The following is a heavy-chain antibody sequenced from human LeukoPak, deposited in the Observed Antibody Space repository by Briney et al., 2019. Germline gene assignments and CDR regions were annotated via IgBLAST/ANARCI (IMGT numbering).Heavy chain of an antibody. CDR3: ARDLGGDYRY. V-gene: IGHV1-18*01. J-gene: IGHJ4*02. CDR1: GGTFSSYA. CDR2: ISAYNGNT. D-gene: IGHD4-17*01. Sequence: ASVKVSCKASGGTFSSYAVSWVRQAPGQGLEWMGWISAYNGNTNYAQKLQGRVTMTTDTSTSTAYMELRSLRSDDTAVYYCARDLGGDYRYWGQGTLVTVSS.